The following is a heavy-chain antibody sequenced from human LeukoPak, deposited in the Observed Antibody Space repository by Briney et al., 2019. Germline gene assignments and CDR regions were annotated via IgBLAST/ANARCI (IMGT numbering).Heavy chain of an antibody. J-gene: IGHJ3*02. CDR1: GGSISSSNW. Sequence: PSETLSLTCAVSGGSISSSNWWSRVRPPPGKGLEWIGEIYHSGSTNYNPSLKSRVTISVDTSKNQFSLKLSSVTAADTAVYYCASSDYYDSSGYYSSAFDIWGQGTMVTVSS. V-gene: IGHV4-4*02. CDR2: IYHSGST. D-gene: IGHD3-22*01. CDR3: ASSDYYDSSGYYSSAFDI.